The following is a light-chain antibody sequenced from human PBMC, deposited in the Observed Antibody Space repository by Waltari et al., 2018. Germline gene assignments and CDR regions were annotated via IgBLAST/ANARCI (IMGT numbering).Light chain of an antibody. CDR2: DAS. CDR3: QQSYSLSFT. CDR1: RSISSY. Sequence: DIQMTQSPSSLSASVGDRVTITCRASRSISSYLNWYQQKPGKAPKLLIYDASSLQSGVPSRFSGSGSGTDFTLTISSLQPEDFATYFCQQSYSLSFTFGPGTKVDIK. J-gene: IGKJ3*01. V-gene: IGKV1-39*01.